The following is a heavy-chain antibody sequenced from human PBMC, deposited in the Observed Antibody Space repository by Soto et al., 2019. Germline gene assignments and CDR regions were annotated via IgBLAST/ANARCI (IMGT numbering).Heavy chain of an antibody. CDR3: ARDVYCSSTSCYTHSLWGMDV. Sequence: ASVKVSFKASGYTFTSYGISWLRQAPGQGLEWMGWISAYNGNTNYAQKLQGRVTMTTDTSTSTAYMELRSLRSDDTAVYYCARDVYCSSTSCYTHSLWGMDVWGQGTTVTVSS. J-gene: IGHJ6*02. CDR1: GYTFTSYG. D-gene: IGHD2-2*02. CDR2: ISAYNGNT. V-gene: IGHV1-18*01.